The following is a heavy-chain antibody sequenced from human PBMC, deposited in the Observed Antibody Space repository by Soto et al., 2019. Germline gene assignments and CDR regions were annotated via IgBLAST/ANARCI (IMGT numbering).Heavy chain of an antibody. CDR1: GFTFSSYA. D-gene: IGHD1-1*01. Sequence: GGSLRLSCAASGFTFSSYAMSWVRQAPGKGLEWVSAISGSGGSTYYADSVKGRFTISRDNSKNTLYLQMNSLRAEDTAVYYCAKTGMATTKRSLPYYFDYWGQGSLVTVSS. CDR2: ISGSGGST. J-gene: IGHJ4*02. CDR3: AKTGMATTKRSLPYYFDY. V-gene: IGHV3-23*01.